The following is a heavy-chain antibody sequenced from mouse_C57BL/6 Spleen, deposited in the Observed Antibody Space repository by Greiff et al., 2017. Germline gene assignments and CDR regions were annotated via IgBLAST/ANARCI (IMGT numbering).Heavy chain of an antibody. V-gene: IGHV1-55*01. J-gene: IGHJ2*01. CDR3: ARSYGYLYYCYY. CDR1: GYTFTSYW. Sequence: VQLQQSGAELVKPGASVKMSCKASGYTFTSYWLTWVKQRPGQGLEWIGDIYPGSGSTNYNEKFKSKATLTVDTSSSTAYMQLSSLTSEDSAVYYCARSYGYLYYCYYWGQGTTLTVSS. D-gene: IGHD2-2*01. CDR2: IYPGSGST.